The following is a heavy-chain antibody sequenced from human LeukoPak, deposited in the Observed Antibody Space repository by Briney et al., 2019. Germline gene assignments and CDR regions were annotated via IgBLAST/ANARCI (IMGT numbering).Heavy chain of an antibody. V-gene: IGHV4-61*01. CDR3: ARHLGYCSSSSCYFDY. D-gene: IGHD2-2*01. CDR1: GGSVSSGSYY. J-gene: IGHJ4*02. Sequence: SETLSLTCSVSGGSVSSGSYYWSWIRQPPGKGLEWIGDIYYSGITNYNPSLKSRVTISVDTSKNQFSLKLSSVTAADTAVYYCARHLGYCSSSSCYFDYWGQGALVTVSS. CDR2: IYYSGIT.